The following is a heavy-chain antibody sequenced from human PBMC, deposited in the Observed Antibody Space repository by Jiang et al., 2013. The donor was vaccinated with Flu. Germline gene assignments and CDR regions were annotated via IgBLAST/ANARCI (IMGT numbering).Heavy chain of an antibody. V-gene: IGHV3-15*01. CDR1: GFTFSNAW. D-gene: IGHD6-13*01. J-gene: IGHJ6*02. CDR2: IKSKTDGGTT. Sequence: VQLLESGGGLVKPGGPLRLSCAASGFTFSNAWMSWVRQAPGKGLEWVGRIKSKTDGGTTDYAAPVKGRFTISRDDSKNTLYLQMNSLKTEDTAVYYCTTDYPYEASSWYLRNGMDVWGQGTTVTVSS. CDR3: TTDYPYEASSWYLRNGMDV.